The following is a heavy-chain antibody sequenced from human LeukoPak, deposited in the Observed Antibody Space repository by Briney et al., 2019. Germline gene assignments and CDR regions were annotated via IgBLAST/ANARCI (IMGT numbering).Heavy chain of an antibody. CDR3: ARAITMVRGVIGRY. CDR2: MNPNSGNT. V-gene: IGHV1-8*01. D-gene: IGHD3-10*01. J-gene: IGHJ4*02. CDR1: GYTFTSYD. Sequence: ASVKVSCKASGYTFTSYDINWVRQATGQGLKWMGWMNPNSGNTGYAQKFQGRVTMTRNTSISTAYMELSSLRSEDTAVYYCARAITMVRGVIGRYWGQGTLVTVSS.